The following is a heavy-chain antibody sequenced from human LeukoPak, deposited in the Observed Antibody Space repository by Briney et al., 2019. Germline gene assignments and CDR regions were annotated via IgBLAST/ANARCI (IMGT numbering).Heavy chain of an antibody. V-gene: IGHV1-46*01. D-gene: IGHD3-3*01. J-gene: IGHJ6*02. CDR1: GYTFTGYY. CDR3: AREDRLSIFGVVPSANGMDV. Sequence: ASVKVSCKASGYTFTGYYMHWVRQAPGQGLEWMGIINPSGGSTSYAQKFQGRVTMTRDTSTSTVYMELSSLRSEDTAVYYCAREDRLSIFGVVPSANGMDVWGQGTTVTVSS. CDR2: INPSGGST.